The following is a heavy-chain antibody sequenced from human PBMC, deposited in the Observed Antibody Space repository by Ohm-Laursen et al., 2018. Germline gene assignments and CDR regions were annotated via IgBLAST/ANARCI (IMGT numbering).Heavy chain of an antibody. D-gene: IGHD6-19*01. CDR3: ARLSSGWSY. CDR2: ISGSGVST. Sequence: GSLRLSCTASGFTFSSYAMSWVRQAPGKGLEWVSAISGSGVSTFYADSVKGRFTISRDNSKNSLYLQMNSLRAEDTAVYYCARLSSGWSYWGQGTLVTVSS. V-gene: IGHV3-23*01. CDR1: GFTFSSYA. J-gene: IGHJ4*02.